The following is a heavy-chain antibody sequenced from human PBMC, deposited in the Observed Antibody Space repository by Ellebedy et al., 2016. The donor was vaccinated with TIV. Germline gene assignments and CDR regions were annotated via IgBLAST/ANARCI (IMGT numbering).Heavy chain of an antibody. V-gene: IGHV1-24*01. D-gene: IGHD2-15*01. CDR3: ATLTQEGYCSGGSCPDY. CDR1: GYTLTELS. Sequence: AASVKVSCKVSGYTLTELSMDWVRQAPGKGLEWMGGFDPEDGETIYAQKFQGRVTMTEDTSTDTAYMELSSLRSEDTAVYYCATLTQEGYCSGGSCPDYWGQGTLVTVSS. J-gene: IGHJ4*02. CDR2: FDPEDGET.